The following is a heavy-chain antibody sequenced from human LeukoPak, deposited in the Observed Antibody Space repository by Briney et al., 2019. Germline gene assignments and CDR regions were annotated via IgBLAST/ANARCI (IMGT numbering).Heavy chain of an antibody. J-gene: IGHJ4*02. V-gene: IGHV4-59*05. CDR3: ASRYCRGGNCYHSFDY. CDR2: IYYSGTT. D-gene: IGHD2-15*01. Sequence: GSLRLSCAASGFTFSSYSMNWVRQAPGKGLEWIGSIYYSGTTYYNPSLKSRVTISVDTSNNQFSLKLSSVTATDTAVYYCASRYCRGGNCYHSFDYWGQGTLVTVSS. CDR1: GFTFSSYSMN.